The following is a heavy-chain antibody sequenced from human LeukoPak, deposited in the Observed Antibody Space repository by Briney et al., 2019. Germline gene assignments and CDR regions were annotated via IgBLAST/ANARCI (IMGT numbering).Heavy chain of an antibody. CDR1: GFTFSSNY. CDR2: IYSGGST. CDR3: ARGYGSVPNYYGMDV. Sequence: GGSLRLSCAASGFTFSSNYMSWVRQAPGKGLEWVSVIYSGGSTYYSDSVKGRFTISRHNSKNTLYLQMNSLRAEDTAVYYCARGYGSVPNYYGMDVWGQGTTVTVSS. V-gene: IGHV3-53*04. D-gene: IGHD3-10*01. J-gene: IGHJ6*02.